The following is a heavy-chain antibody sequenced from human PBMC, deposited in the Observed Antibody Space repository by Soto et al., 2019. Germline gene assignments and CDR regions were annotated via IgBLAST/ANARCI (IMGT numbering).Heavy chain of an antibody. CDR1: GHTLSELF. V-gene: IGHV1-24*01. Sequence: QVQLAQSGTEVKKPGASVKVSCKVSGHTLSELFVHWVRQAPGRGLEWLEGFDPEEGNTVYAPNFQGRVTMTDDSSTDTAYLEVSSLTSADTAVYYCSAGFPQWELLQYWGQGTLLTVSS. J-gene: IGHJ4*02. CDR2: FDPEEGNT. D-gene: IGHD1-26*01. CDR3: SAGFPQWELLQY.